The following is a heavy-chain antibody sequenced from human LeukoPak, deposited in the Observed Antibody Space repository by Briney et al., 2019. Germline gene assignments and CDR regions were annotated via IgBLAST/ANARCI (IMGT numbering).Heavy chain of an antibody. J-gene: IGHJ4*02. D-gene: IGHD6-19*01. CDR2: ISASDDST. V-gene: IGHV3-23*01. CDR1: GFTFSSYG. CDR3: AKDKSSGWFFDS. Sequence: PGGSLRLSCAASGFTFSSYGMSWVRQAPGKGLEWVSFISASDDSTYYADSVKGRFTISRDNSKNTLYLQMNSLRAEDTALYYCAKDKSSGWFFDSWGQGTLVTVSS.